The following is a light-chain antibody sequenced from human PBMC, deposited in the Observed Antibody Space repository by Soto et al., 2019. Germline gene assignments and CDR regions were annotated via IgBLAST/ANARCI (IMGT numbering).Light chain of an antibody. CDR3: CSYTTSDTWV. CDR1: SSDVGGYNF. Sequence: QSVLTQPASVSGSPGQSITISCTGTSSDVGGYNFVSWYQQYPGKAPKFMIYEVSNRPSGVSNRFSGSKSGNTASLTISGLQAEDEADYYCCSYTTSDTWVFGGRTKLTVL. CDR2: EVS. J-gene: IGLJ3*02. V-gene: IGLV2-14*01.